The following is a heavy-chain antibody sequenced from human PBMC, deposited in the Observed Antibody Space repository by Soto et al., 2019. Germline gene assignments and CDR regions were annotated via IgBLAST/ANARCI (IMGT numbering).Heavy chain of an antibody. CDR3: ARGMVADWFDP. Sequence: SETLSLTCTVSGGSISSYYWSWIRQPPGKGLEWIGYIYYSGSTNYNPSLKSRVTISVDTSKNQFSLKLSSMTAADTAVYYCARGMVADWFDPWGQGTLVTVSS. J-gene: IGHJ5*02. D-gene: IGHD2-15*01. V-gene: IGHV4-59*01. CDR1: GGSISSYY. CDR2: IYYSGST.